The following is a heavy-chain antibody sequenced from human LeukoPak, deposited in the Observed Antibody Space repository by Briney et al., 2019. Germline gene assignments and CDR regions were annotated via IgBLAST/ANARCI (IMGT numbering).Heavy chain of an antibody. D-gene: IGHD3-3*01. CDR3: ARDLDPYYDFWSGSDY. J-gene: IGHJ4*02. Sequence: GGSLRLSCAASGFTFSSYSMNWVRQAPGKGLEWVSSISSSSSYIYYADSVKGRFTISRDNAKNSLYLQMNSLRAEDTAVYYCARDLDPYYDFWSGSDYWGQGTLVTVSS. CDR1: GFTFSSYS. V-gene: IGHV3-21*01. CDR2: ISSSSSYI.